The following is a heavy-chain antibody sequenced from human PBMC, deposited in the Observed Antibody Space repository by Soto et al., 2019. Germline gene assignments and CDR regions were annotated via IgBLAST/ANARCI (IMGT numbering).Heavy chain of an antibody. CDR3: ARDFGGLPAY. CDR2: ISSSGLTI. J-gene: IGHJ4*02. D-gene: IGHD3-3*01. V-gene: IGHV3-48*01. CDR1: GFTFGNYS. Sequence: PGGSLRLSCAASGFTFGNYSMNWVRQAPGKGLEWLSYISSSGLTIYHADSVKGRFTISRDNAKNSLYLQMNSLSVDDTAVYYCARDFGGLPAYWGQGTLVTVSS.